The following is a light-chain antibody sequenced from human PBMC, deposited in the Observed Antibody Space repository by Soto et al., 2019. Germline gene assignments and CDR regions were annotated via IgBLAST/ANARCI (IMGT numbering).Light chain of an antibody. J-gene: IGLJ2*01. CDR2: DVS. CDR3: CSYAGSNTLA. Sequence: QSALTQPRSVSGSPGQSITISCSGTIRDIGGYNFISWYQQHPGAAPKIITYDVSKRPSGVPDRFSGSTSGNTASLTISGLQAEDDAFYYCCSYAGSNTLAFGGGTKLTVL. V-gene: IGLV2-11*01. CDR1: IRDIGGYNF.